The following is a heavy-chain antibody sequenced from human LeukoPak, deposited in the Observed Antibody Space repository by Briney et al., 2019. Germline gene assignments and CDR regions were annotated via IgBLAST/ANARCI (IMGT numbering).Heavy chain of an antibody. J-gene: IGHJ4*02. D-gene: IGHD2-21*02. CDR3: AKDYEAYCGGDCSSFFDY. CDR1: GFTFNSYG. Sequence: PGGSLRLSCAGSGFTFNSYGMHWVRQAPGKGLEWVAVISYDGSKEDYADSVKGRLTISRDNSKNTVNLQMNSLRAEDTAVYYCAKDYEAYCGGDCSSFFDYWGQGTLVTVSS. V-gene: IGHV3-30*18. CDR2: ISYDGSKE.